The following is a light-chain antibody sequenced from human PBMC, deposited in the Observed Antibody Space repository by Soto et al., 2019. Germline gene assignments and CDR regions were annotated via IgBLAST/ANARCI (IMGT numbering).Light chain of an antibody. Sequence: QSVLTQPPSASGTPGQRVTISCSGSTSNIGRHSVNWFQHLPGTAPKLLIITNNQRPSGVPDRFSGYKSGTSASLVISGLQSEDEADYYCATWDDSLKGVFGTGTKVTVL. CDR1: TSNIGRHS. CDR2: TNN. J-gene: IGLJ1*01. V-gene: IGLV1-44*01. CDR3: ATWDDSLKGV.